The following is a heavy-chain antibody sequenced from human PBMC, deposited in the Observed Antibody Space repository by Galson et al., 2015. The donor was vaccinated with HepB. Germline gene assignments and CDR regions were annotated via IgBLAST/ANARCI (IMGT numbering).Heavy chain of an antibody. Sequence: SLRLSCAASGFTFSNYWMSWVRQAPGKGLEWVANIKQDGSEKYYEDSVKGRFTISRDNAKNSLFLQMNSLGAEDTAIYYCARDWDYYGSGSYLGYWGQGTLVTVSS. CDR2: IKQDGSEK. J-gene: IGHJ4*02. CDR1: GFTFSNYW. CDR3: ARDWDYYGSGSYLGY. V-gene: IGHV3-7*03. D-gene: IGHD3-10*01.